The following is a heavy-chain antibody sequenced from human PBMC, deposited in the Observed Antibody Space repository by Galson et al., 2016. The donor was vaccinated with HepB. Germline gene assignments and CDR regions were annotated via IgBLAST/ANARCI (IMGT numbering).Heavy chain of an antibody. D-gene: IGHD6-13*01. Sequence: SLRLSCAASGITINGYNMNWVRQAPGKGLEWVASISRSGSDIYYADSVKGRFIISRDNGQNSLSLQMNRLRGDDTAFYYCARDSTAWYTFDYWGQGVLLIVSS. CDR1: GITINGYN. V-gene: IGHV3-21*06. CDR3: ARDSTAWYTFDY. J-gene: IGHJ4*02. CDR2: ISRSGSDI.